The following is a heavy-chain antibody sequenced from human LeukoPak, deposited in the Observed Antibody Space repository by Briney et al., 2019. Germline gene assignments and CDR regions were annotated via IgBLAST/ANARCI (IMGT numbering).Heavy chain of an antibody. CDR1: GYTFTGYY. J-gene: IGHJ4*02. V-gene: IGHV1-2*02. D-gene: IGHD3-16*01. CDR3: ARDLGAAAGFDY. Sequence: ASVKVSCKASGYTFTGYYIHWVRQAAGQGLEWMGWINPNSGDTNIAQKFQGGVTMTWETSTSTTYMDLNNLRSDDTAVYFCARDLGAAAGFDYWGQGTLVTVSS. CDR2: INPNSGDT.